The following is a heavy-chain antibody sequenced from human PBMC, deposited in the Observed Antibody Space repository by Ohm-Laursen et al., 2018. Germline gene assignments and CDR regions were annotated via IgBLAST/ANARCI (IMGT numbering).Heavy chain of an antibody. CDR1: GGSFSGYY. D-gene: IGHD1/OR15-1a*01. J-gene: IGHJ5*02. CDR2: INHSGST. V-gene: IGHV4-34*01. CDR3: ASWEQYNWFDP. Sequence: TLSLTCAVYGGSFSGYYWSWIRQPPGKGLEWIGEINHSGSTNYNPSLKSRVTISVDTSKNQFSLKLSSVTAADTAVYYCASWEQYNWFDPWGQGTLVTVSS.